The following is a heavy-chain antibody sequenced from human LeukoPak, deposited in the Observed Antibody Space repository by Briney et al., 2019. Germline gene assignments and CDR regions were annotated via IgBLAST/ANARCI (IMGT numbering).Heavy chain of an antibody. J-gene: IGHJ4*02. V-gene: IGHV1-2*06. CDR3: ARDHNAYYYDSSGYLY. CDR1: GYTFTGYY. CDR2: INPNSGGT. Sequence: ASVKVSCKASGYTFTGYYMHWVRQAPGQGLEWMGRINPNSGGTNYAQKFQGRVTMTRDTSISTAYMELSRLRSDDTAVYYCARDHNAYYYDSSGYLYWGQGTLVTVSS. D-gene: IGHD3-22*01.